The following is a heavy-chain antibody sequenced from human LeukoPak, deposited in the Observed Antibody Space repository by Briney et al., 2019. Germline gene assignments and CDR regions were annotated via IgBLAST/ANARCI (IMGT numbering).Heavy chain of an antibody. CDR1: GCTFSSYA. CDR2: IIPIFGTA. J-gene: IGHJ4*02. V-gene: IGHV1-69*05. Sequence: GASVKVSCKASGCTFSSYAISWVRQAPGQGLKWMGGIIPIFGTANYAQKFQGRVTMTRDTSISTAYMELSRLRSDGTAVYYCARDGEIIQPWPGVWYWGQGTLVTVSS. D-gene: IGHD5-18*01. CDR3: ARDGEIIQPWPGVWY.